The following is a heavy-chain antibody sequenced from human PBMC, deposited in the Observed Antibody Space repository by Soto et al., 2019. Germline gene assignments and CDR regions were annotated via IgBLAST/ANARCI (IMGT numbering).Heavy chain of an antibody. Sequence: QLQLQESGSGLVKPSQTLSLTCAVSGVSISSGGYSWSWIRQPPGKGLEWLGYIYHSGSTYYNPSLKGRVTIPVDTSNNQFSLNLNSVTAADTAFYYCARGKGGPYFDYWGQGTLVTVSS. CDR2: IYHSGST. CDR3: ARGKGGPYFDY. D-gene: IGHD2-15*01. CDR1: GVSISSGGYS. V-gene: IGHV4-30-2*01. J-gene: IGHJ4*02.